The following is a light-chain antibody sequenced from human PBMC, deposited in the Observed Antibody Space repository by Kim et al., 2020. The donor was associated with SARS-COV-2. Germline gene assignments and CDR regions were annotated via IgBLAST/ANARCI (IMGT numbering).Light chain of an antibody. J-gene: IGKJ2*01. CDR2: SAS. Sequence: EIVMTQSPATLSVSPGERAIVSCRASQNILTNLAWYQQRPGQAPRLLIYSASTRATGIPGRFSGGGSGTEFTLTITSLHSEDSAVYFCQQYNTLPPYTFGQGTKLEI. CDR3: QQYNTLPPYT. CDR1: QNILTN. V-gene: IGKV3-15*01.